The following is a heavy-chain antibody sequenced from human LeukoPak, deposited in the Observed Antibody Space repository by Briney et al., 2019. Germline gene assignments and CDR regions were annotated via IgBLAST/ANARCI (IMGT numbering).Heavy chain of an antibody. Sequence: SETLSLTRTVSGGSISSYYWSWIRQPPGKGLEWIGYIYYSGSTNYNPSLKSRVTISVDTSKNQFSLKLSSVTAADTAVYYCARDYGDPWYFDLWGRGTLVTVSS. CDR1: GGSISSYY. V-gene: IGHV4-59*01. D-gene: IGHD4-17*01. CDR3: ARDYGDPWYFDL. CDR2: IYYSGST. J-gene: IGHJ2*01.